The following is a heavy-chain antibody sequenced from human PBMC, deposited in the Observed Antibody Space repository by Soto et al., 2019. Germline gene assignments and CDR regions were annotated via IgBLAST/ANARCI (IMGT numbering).Heavy chain of an antibody. CDR2: ISGSGANT. CDR3: ATRQSGNFGPFDS. J-gene: IGHJ4*02. CDR1: GFSISSDA. Sequence: GGSLRLSCAASGFSISSDAMSWVRQAPGKGLEWVSGISGSGANTNYADSVKGRFAISIDNSKNTLYLQMSSLRAEDTAVYYCATRQSGNFGPFDSWGQGTLVSVS. D-gene: IGHD2-21*02. V-gene: IGHV3-23*01.